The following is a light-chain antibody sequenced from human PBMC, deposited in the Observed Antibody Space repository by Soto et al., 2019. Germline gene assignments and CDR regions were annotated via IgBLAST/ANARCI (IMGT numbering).Light chain of an antibody. CDR3: QKYDNSPYT. CDR2: VTS. V-gene: IGKV3-20*01. CDR1: QSITASS. Sequence: EVILTQSPGTLSLSPGERATLSCRASQSITASSLAWYQQNPGQASKLHIDVTSNRATGIPHRFSGSGSWRDFTLSISRLEPEEFAVYYCQKYDNSPYTFGQGTMLEMK. J-gene: IGKJ2*01.